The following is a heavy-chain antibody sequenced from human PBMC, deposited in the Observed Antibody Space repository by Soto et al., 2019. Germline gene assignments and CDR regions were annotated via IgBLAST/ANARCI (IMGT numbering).Heavy chain of an antibody. CDR3: ARRPLSGDYYPIDY. D-gene: IGHD4-17*01. Sequence: QLQLQESGPGLVKPSETLSLTCTVSGGSISSSSYYWGWIRQPPGKGLEWIGSIYYSGSTYYNPSLKSRVTISVDTSKSQFSLKLSSGTAAYTAVYYCARRPLSGDYYPIDYWGQGTLVTVSS. CDR1: GGSISSSSYY. V-gene: IGHV4-39*01. J-gene: IGHJ4*02. CDR2: IYYSGST.